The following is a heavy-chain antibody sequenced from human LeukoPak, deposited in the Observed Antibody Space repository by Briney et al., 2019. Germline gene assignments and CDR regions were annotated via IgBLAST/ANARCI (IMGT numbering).Heavy chain of an antibody. J-gene: IGHJ4*02. Sequence: ASVKVSCKASGYTFTSYGISWVRQAPGQGLEWMGWISAYNGNTNYAQKFQGRVTMTRDTSISTAYMELSRLRSDDTAVYYCARMVPAVAGTLIKAVWYYFDYWGQGTLVTVSS. CDR2: ISAYNGNT. CDR1: GYTFTSYG. CDR3: ARMVPAVAGTLIKAVWYYFDY. D-gene: IGHD6-19*01. V-gene: IGHV1-18*01.